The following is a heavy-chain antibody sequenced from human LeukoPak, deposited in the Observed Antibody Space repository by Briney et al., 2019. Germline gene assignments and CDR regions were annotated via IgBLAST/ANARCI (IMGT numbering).Heavy chain of an antibody. CDR1: GGSISSYY. J-gene: IGHJ5*02. CDR3: ASGGDYAGYGFDP. D-gene: IGHD4-17*01. V-gene: IGHV4-59*08. Sequence: PSETLSLTCTVSGGSISSYYWSWIRQPPGKGLEWIGYIYYSGSTYYNPSLKSRVTISVDTSKNQFSLKLSSVTAADTAVYYCASGGDYAGYGFDPWGQGTLVTVSS. CDR2: IYYSGST.